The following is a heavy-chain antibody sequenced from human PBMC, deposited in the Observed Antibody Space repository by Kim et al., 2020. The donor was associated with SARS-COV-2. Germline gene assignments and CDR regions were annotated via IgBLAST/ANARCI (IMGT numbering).Heavy chain of an antibody. CDR1: GVTVNNYA. D-gene: IGHD6-13*01. CDR2: ISGSGGRT. CDR3: ARGKLARLWWFGP. V-gene: IGHV3-23*01. J-gene: IGHJ5*02. Sequence: GGSLRLSCAASGVTVNNYAMTWVRQAPGRGLQWVSAISGSGGRTYHVDSVKGRFTISRDNSRNTLSLQMNSLRVDDTAVYYCARGKLARLWWFGPWGQGT.